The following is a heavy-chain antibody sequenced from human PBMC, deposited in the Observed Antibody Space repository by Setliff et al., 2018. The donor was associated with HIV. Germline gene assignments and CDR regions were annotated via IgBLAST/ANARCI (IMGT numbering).Heavy chain of an antibody. V-gene: IGHV1-18*01. D-gene: IGHD1-26*01. CDR1: GYTFSNYG. CDR2: INAFTGKT. CDR3: AACVLQSGGLTGSYPGGFDY. Sequence: GASVKVSCKASGYTFSNYGLSWVRQAPGQGLAWVGWINAFTGKTHYAQDFQGRVTVTTDTSTDTSYMELRSLRSDDTAIYYFAACVLQSGGLTGSYPGGFDYWGQGSLVTVSS. J-gene: IGHJ4*02.